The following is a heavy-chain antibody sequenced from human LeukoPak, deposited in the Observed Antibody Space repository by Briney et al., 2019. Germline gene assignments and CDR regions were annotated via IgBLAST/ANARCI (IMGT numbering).Heavy chain of an antibody. D-gene: IGHD4-17*01. Sequence: PSETLSLTCAVSGGSISSFYWSWVRQPPGKGLEWIGYIYYSGSTNYNPSLKSRVTISVDTSKNQFSLKLSSVTAADTAVYYCARHADGDYVYYWGQGTLVTVSS. V-gene: IGHV4-59*08. CDR2: IYYSGST. J-gene: IGHJ4*02. CDR3: ARHADGDYVYY. CDR1: GGSISSFY.